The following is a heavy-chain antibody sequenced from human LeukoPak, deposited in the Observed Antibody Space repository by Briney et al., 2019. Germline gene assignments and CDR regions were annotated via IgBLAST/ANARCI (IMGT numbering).Heavy chain of an antibody. Sequence: GPLRLSCAASGFTFSSYGMHWVRQAPGKGLEWVAVISYDGSKEYYADSVKGRFTISRDNSKNTLYLQMNSLKTEDTAVYYCAKEMVYGSGGGPFDYWGQGTLVTVSS. CDR3: AKEMVYGSGGGPFDY. D-gene: IGHD3-10*01. J-gene: IGHJ4*02. CDR1: GFTFSSYG. V-gene: IGHV3-30*18. CDR2: ISYDGSKE.